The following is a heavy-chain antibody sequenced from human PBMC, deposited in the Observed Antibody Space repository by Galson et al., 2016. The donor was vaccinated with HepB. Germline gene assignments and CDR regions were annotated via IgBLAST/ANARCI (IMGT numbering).Heavy chain of an antibody. Sequence: SLRLSCAVSGITFGDYAMSWFRQAPGKGLEWVSFITSKAYGGTREYDASVQGRFTISRDDSKSVAYLQMSSLKTEDTAVYYCTSPSHYDFWSGFGPDYWGQGILVTVSS. CDR1: GITFGDYA. V-gene: IGHV3-49*03. CDR3: TSPSHYDFWSGFGPDY. J-gene: IGHJ4*02. D-gene: IGHD3-3*01. CDR2: ITSKAYGGTR.